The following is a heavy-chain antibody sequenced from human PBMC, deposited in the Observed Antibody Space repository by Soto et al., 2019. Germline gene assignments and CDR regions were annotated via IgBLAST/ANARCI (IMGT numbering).Heavy chain of an antibody. Sequence: PGGSLRLSCAASGFTFSSYAVSWVRQAPGKGLEWVSAISGSGGSTYYADSVKGRFTIPRDNSKNTLYLQMNSLRAEDTAVYYCASGGATPTSLYYYYYGMDFWGQGTTVTVSS. J-gene: IGHJ6*02. CDR2: ISGSGGST. D-gene: IGHD1-26*01. CDR3: ASGGATPTSLYYYYYGMDF. V-gene: IGHV3-23*01. CDR1: GFTFSSYA.